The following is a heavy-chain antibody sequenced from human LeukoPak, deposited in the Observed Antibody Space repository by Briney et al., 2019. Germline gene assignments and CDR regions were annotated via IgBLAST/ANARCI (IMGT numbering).Heavy chain of an antibody. V-gene: IGHV3-48*02. CDR3: ARGVSGSYSPFDY. CDR1: GFTFSSYS. J-gene: IGHJ4*02. CDR2: IYSTGILI. Sequence: GGSLRLSCAASGFTFSSYSMNCVRQAPGKGLEWVSHIYSTGILIYYGDSVNGRFTISRDNAKNSLYLQMNSLRDEDTAVYYCARGVSGSYSPFDYWGQGTLVTVSS. D-gene: IGHD1-26*01.